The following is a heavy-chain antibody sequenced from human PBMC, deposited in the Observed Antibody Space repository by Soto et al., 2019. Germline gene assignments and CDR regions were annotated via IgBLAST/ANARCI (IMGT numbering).Heavy chain of an antibody. D-gene: IGHD3-3*01. J-gene: IGHJ4*02. V-gene: IGHV3-33*01. CDR3: ATGTYYDFWSGPKN. CDR2: IWYDGSNK. Sequence: QVQLVESGGGVVQPGRSLRLSCAASGFTFSSYGMHWVRQAPGKGLGWVAVIWYDGSNKYYADSVKGRFTISRDNSKNTLYLQMNSLRAEDTAVYYCATGTYYDFWSGPKNWGQGTLVTVSS. CDR1: GFTFSSYG.